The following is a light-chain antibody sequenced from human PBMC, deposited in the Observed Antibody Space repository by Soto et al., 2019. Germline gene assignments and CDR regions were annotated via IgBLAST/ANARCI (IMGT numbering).Light chain of an antibody. J-gene: IGLJ1*01. V-gene: IGLV2-14*03. CDR3: CSLTTSHTYV. CDR1: SSDIGHYDY. Sequence: QSALTHAASVSGSPGQSITISCTGTSSDIGHYDYVSWYQQHPGKAPKLMIYHVTYRPSGVSNRYSGSKSGNSASLTISGLQADDEADYYCCSLTTSHTYVFGSGTKVTVL. CDR2: HVT.